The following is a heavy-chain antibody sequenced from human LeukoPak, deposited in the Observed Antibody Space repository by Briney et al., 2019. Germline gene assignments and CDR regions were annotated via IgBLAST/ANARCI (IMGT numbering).Heavy chain of an antibody. Sequence: GGSLRLSCAASGFTFSSYGMHWVRQAPGKGLEWVAVIPYDGSNKYYADSVKGRFTISRDNSKNTLYLQMNGLRAEDTAVYYCAKGTYYYGSTESTGSWYFDLWGRGTLVTVSS. J-gene: IGHJ2*01. D-gene: IGHD3-10*01. CDR1: GFTFSSYG. CDR2: IPYDGSNK. CDR3: AKGTYYYGSTESTGSWYFDL. V-gene: IGHV3-30*18.